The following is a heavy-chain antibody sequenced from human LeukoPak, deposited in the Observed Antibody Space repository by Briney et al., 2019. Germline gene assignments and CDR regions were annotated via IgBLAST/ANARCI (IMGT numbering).Heavy chain of an antibody. Sequence: ASVTVSCKVSGYTLTELSMHWVRQAPGKGLEWMGGFDPEDGETIYAQKFQGRVTMTEDTSTDTAYMELSSLRSEDTAVYYCATWHYDSSGYFPDRFDYWGQGTLVTVSS. CDR3: ATWHYDSSGYFPDRFDY. CDR1: GYTLTELS. J-gene: IGHJ4*02. D-gene: IGHD3-22*01. V-gene: IGHV1-24*01. CDR2: FDPEDGET.